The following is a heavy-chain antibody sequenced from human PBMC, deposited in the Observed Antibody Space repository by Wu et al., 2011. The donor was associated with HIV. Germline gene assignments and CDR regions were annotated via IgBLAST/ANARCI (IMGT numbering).Heavy chain of an antibody. CDR1: GGTFSSYS. CDR3: ARTYDFWSGEEVNYYYYMDV. J-gene: IGHJ6*03. D-gene: IGHD3-3*01. CDR2: IIPFLDTT. V-gene: IGHV1-69*11. Sequence: QVQLVQSGAEVKKPGSSMKVSCKVSGGTFSSYSFSWVRQAPGQGLEWMGRIIPFLDTTNYAPKFQGRVTITADESTSTAYMELSSLGSEDTAVYYCARTYDFWSGEEVNYYYYMDVVGKGTTVTVSS.